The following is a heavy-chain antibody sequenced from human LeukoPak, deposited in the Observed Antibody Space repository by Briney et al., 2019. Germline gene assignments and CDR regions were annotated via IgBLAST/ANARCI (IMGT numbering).Heavy chain of an antibody. D-gene: IGHD3-22*01. CDR3: AREVATMIVVVTIKGGFGAFDI. CDR2: IYYSGST. V-gene: IGHV4-30-4*01. CDR1: GGSISSYY. Sequence: PSETLSLTCTVSGGSISSYYWSWIRQPPGKGLEWIGYIYYSGSTYYNPSLKSRVTISVDTSKNQFSLKLSSVTAADTAVYYCAREVATMIVVVTIKGGFGAFDIWGQGTMVTVSS. J-gene: IGHJ3*02.